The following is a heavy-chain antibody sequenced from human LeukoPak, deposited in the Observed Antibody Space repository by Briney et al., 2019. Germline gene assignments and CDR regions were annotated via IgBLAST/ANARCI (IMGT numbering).Heavy chain of an antibody. V-gene: IGHV4-34*01. CDR3: ARGNGIAVVPAAIGRFDP. D-gene: IGHD2-2*01. J-gene: IGHJ5*02. CDR1: GGSFSGYY. Sequence: SETLSLTCAVYGGSFSGYYWSWIRQPPGKGLEWIGEINHSGSTNYNPSLKSRVTISVDTSKNQFSLKLSSVTAADTAVYYCARGNGIAVVPAAIGRFDPWGQGTLVTVSS. CDR2: INHSGST.